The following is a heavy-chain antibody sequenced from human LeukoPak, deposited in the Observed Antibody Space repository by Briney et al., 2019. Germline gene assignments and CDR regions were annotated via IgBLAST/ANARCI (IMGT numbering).Heavy chain of an antibody. D-gene: IGHD1-26*01. CDR2: IKSKTDGWTS. CDR3: ATDPGEWEPI. V-gene: IGHV3-15*01. CDR1: GLNFNNAW. J-gene: IGHJ3*02. Sequence: GGSLRLSCATSGLNFNNAWMSWFRQAPGKGPEWVGRIKSKTDGWTSDYAAPVQGRFTISRDDSKNTLYLQMNSLKIEDTAVYYCATDPGEWEPIWGQGTMVTVSS.